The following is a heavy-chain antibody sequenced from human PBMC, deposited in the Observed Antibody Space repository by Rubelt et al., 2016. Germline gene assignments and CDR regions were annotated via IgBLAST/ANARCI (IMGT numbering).Heavy chain of an antibody. D-gene: IGHD4-17*01. CDR2: ISAYNGDT. J-gene: IGHJ4*02. CDR3: GRAWDYGDRFPIDD. Sequence: QVQLVQSGAEMRKPGASVKVSCQTSGYSFITYAVNWVRQAPGQGLEWMGWISAYNGDTKYAHKLQGRVTLTTDTSTNTAYMELTNLKSDDTAVYYGGRAWDYGDRFPIDDWGQGTLVTVSS. V-gene: IGHV1-18*01. CDR1: GYSFITYA.